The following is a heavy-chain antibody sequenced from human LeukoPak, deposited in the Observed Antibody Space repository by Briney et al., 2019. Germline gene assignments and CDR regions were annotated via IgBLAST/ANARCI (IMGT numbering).Heavy chain of an antibody. CDR2: VYYSGYT. CDR3: ARHDLTTGHWFDP. Sequence: PSETLSLTCTVSGSSISSGNYYWSWIRQPPGKGLEWIGSVYYSGYTYYNPSLKRRVTISVDTSKNQFSLKLSSLTAADTTVYYCARHDLTTGHWFDPWGQGTLVTVSS. J-gene: IGHJ5*02. V-gene: IGHV4-39*01. D-gene: IGHD1-1*01. CDR1: GSSISSGNYY.